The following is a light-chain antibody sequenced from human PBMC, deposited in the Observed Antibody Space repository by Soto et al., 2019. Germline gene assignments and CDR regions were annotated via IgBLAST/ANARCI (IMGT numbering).Light chain of an antibody. CDR1: QSVSTY. CDR3: HQRSNWPLN. V-gene: IGKV3-11*01. J-gene: IGKJ4*01. Sequence: SALTHSPARLPLFPGEGAPLACRASQSVSTYLAWYQQQPPQAPRLLIYDASRRTTGVPASFSGSGSGTDFTLTISSIETVEFVVYYCHQRSNWPLNFGGGTKV. CDR2: DAS.